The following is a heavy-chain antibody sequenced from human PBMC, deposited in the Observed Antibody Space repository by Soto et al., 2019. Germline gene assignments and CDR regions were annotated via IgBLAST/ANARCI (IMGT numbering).Heavy chain of an antibody. CDR2: ISAYNGNT. CDR1: GYTFTSYG. V-gene: IGHV1-18*01. CDR3: ARVERWMVADTHDY. J-gene: IGHJ4*02. D-gene: IGHD2-15*01. Sequence: GASVKVSCKASGYTFTSYGISWVRQAPGQGLEWMGWISAYNGNTNYAQKLQGRVTMTTDTSTSTAYMELRSLRSDDTAVYYCARVERWMVADTHDYWAQGTLVPVSS.